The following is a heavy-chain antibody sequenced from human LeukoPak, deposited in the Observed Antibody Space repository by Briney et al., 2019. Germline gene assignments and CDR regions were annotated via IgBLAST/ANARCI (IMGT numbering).Heavy chain of an antibody. D-gene: IGHD3-10*02. CDR3: AELGITMIGGV. Sequence: GGSLRLSCAASGFTFSSYAMSWVRQAPGKGLEWVSAINGGGGSTYYADSVKGRFIISSDNSKNTLYLQMNSLRAEDTAVYYCAELGITMIGGVWGKGTTVTISS. J-gene: IGHJ6*04. CDR1: GFTFSSYA. V-gene: IGHV3-23*01. CDR2: INGGGGST.